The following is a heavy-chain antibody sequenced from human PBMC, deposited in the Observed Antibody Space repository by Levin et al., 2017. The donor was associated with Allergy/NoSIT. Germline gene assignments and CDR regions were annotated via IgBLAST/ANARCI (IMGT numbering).Heavy chain of an antibody. J-gene: IGHJ4*02. CDR3: AKLWEPSGSSDY. CDR1: GFTFSRFA. Sequence: QAGGSLRLSCSASGFTFSRFAMTWVRQAPGKGLEWVSAISDNSAYAYFVDSVKGRFTISRDNSQNTLYLQMNGLRADDTAVYFCAKLWEPSGSSDYWGQGTLVTVSS. D-gene: IGHD1-26*01. CDR2: ISDNSAYA. V-gene: IGHV3-23*01.